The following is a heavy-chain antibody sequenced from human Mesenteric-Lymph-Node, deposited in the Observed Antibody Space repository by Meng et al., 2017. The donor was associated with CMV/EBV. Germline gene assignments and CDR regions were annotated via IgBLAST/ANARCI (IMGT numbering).Heavy chain of an antibody. D-gene: IGHD6-19*01. J-gene: IGHJ4*02. V-gene: IGHV1-8*02. CDR1: GYTFTSFD. Sequence: QEHLVQSGAEVKKPGASVNVSCKASGYTFTSFDINWVRQATGQGPEWMGWMNPNSGNTGYAQKFQGRVTLTRDTSISTAYMELSSLRSEDTAVYYCARGPSYSSGFPDCWGQGTLVTVSS. CDR3: ARGPSYSSGFPDC. CDR2: MNPNSGNT.